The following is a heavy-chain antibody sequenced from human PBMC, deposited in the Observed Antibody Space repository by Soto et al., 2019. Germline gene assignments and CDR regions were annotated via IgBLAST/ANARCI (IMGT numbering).Heavy chain of an antibody. Sequence: PGWSLRLCCAASGVTFSSYGMHWVRQAPGKGLEWVSSIGGGGGVTYYADSVRGRFTISRDNSKDTLYLQMNSLRAEDTAVYYCAKYRGATTPDFDYWGQGTLVTVSP. CDR3: AKYRGATTPDFDY. CDR1: GVTFSSYG. CDR2: IGGGGGVT. D-gene: IGHD1-26*01. J-gene: IGHJ4*02. V-gene: IGHV3-23*01.